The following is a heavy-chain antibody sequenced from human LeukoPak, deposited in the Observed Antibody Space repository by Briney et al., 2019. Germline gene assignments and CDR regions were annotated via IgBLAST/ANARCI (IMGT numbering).Heavy chain of an antibody. D-gene: IGHD3-3*01. J-gene: IGHJ6*03. CDR3: TRDLRVSHPGKYYYMDV. CDR2: IKSKVYGETT. CDR1: GFSFGDYA. V-gene: IGHV3-49*03. Sequence: GGSLRLSCTTSGFSFGDYAVSWFRQAPGKGLEWIGFIKSKVYGETTQYAASVTGRFTISRDDSKSIAYLQINSLKTEDTGVYYCTRDLRVSHPGKYYYMDVWGTGTTVTVSS.